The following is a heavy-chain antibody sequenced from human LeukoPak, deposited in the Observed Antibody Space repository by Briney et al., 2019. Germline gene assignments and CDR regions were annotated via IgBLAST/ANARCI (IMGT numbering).Heavy chain of an antibody. D-gene: IGHD4-17*01. J-gene: IGHJ3*02. Sequence: GGSLRLSCAASGFTFSTYAMTWVRQAPGKGLEWVSAISGSGGTTYYADSVKGRFTISRDNSKNTLFFQMNSLRAEDTAVYYCAKSAIAVRQMMTTGTAFDIWGQGTMVTLSS. CDR1: GFTFSTYA. CDR3: AKSAIAVRQMMTTGTAFDI. CDR2: ISGSGGTT. V-gene: IGHV3-23*01.